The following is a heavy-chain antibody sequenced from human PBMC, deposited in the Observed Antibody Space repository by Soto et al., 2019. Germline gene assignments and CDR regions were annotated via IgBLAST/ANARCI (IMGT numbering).Heavy chain of an antibody. CDR3: AKVSRKGSAIDFDY. V-gene: IGHV1-8*01. D-gene: IGHD3-10*01. CDR2: VNPNNGDT. J-gene: IGHJ4*02. CDR1: GYTFSNYD. Sequence: QVQLVQSGAELKKPGASVKVSCKASGYTFSNYDMNWVRQATGQGPEWIGWVNPNNGDTGYAQKFQGRVTLTTDISTTAAYIELTSLRSEDTAIYYCAKVSRKGSAIDFDYLGQGTLITVSS.